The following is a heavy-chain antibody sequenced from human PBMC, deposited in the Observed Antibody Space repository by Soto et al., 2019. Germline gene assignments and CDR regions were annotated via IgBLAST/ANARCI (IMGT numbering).Heavy chain of an antibody. CDR3: ARQGFGPLHGLVDV. J-gene: IGHJ6*02. V-gene: IGHV4-59*08. D-gene: IGHD3-10*01. CDR1: GGSISSYY. CDR2: VHHSWGS. Sequence: QVQLQESGPGLVKPSETLSLSCTVSGGSISSYYWSWFRQSPGKRMEWIGYVHHSWGSSYNPSLQXXVXXSLATSKSQFSLMVTSVTATDTAVYYCARQGFGPLHGLVDVWGQGTTVTVSS.